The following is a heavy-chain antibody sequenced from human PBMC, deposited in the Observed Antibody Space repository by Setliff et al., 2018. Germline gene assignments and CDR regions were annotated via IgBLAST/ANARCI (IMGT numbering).Heavy chain of an antibody. J-gene: IGHJ4*02. V-gene: IGHV3-48*04. CDR2: VSGSGMTR. CDR3: ARSENCFSTHCSPYDY. D-gene: IGHD2-2*01. Sequence: HPGGSLRLSCTASGFTFRKHALAWVRQAPGKGLQWVSSVSGSGMTRDYTDSVKGRFTISRDNAKNSLYLQMNSLRAEDTATYYCARSENCFSTHCSPYDYWGQGTLVTVSS. CDR1: GFTFRKHA.